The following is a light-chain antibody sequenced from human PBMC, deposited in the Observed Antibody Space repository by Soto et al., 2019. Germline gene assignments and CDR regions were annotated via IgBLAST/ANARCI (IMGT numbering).Light chain of an antibody. J-gene: IGKJ1*01. V-gene: IGKV3-11*01. Sequence: EIVLTQSPATLSLSPGERATLSCRASQSVSSYLAWYQQKPDQAPRLLIYDASNRATGIPARFSGSGSGTDFTLTISSLEPEDFAVYYCQQRSNWPTTFGQGTKVEIK. CDR1: QSVSSY. CDR2: DAS. CDR3: QQRSNWPTT.